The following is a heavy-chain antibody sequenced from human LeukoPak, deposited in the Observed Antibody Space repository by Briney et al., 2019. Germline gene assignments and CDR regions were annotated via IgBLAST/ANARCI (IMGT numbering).Heavy chain of an antibody. J-gene: IGHJ4*02. Sequence: GGSLRLSCAASGFTFSSYAMHWVRQAPGKGLEWVAVISYDGSNKYYADSVKGRFTISRDNSKNTLYLQVNSLRAEDTAVYYCARDRGSSSSWYHYWGQGTLVTVSS. CDR1: GFTFSSYA. CDR2: ISYDGSNK. D-gene: IGHD6-13*01. V-gene: IGHV3-30-3*01. CDR3: ARDRGSSSSWYHY.